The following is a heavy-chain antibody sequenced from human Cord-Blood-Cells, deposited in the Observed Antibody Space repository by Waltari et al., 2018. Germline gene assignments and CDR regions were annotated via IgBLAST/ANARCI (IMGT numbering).Heavy chain of an antibody. CDR3: ARGVLMVYSVSDY. V-gene: IGHV1-2*02. CDR1: GYTFTGYY. J-gene: IGHJ4*02. D-gene: IGHD2-8*01. Sequence: QVQLVHSGAEVKKPGASVKVSCKASGYTFTGYYMHWVRLAPGQGLEWMGWNNPNSSGTNNAKKFQGRVTMPRHTSISTAYLQLSRLRFDDTAVYYCARGVLMVYSVSDYWGQGTLVTVSS. CDR2: NNPNSSGT.